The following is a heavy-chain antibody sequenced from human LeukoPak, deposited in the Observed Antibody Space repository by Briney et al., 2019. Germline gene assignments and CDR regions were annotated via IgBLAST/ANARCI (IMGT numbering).Heavy chain of an antibody. Sequence: PSESLSLTCTVSGYSISSGYYWGWIRQPPGKGLEWIGSIYHSESADYNPSLKSRVTISVDTTGNQFSLKLRSVTAADTAVYYCAVNLYSSGWYSDYWGQGTLVTVSS. CDR1: GYSISSGYY. D-gene: IGHD6-19*01. CDR2: IYHSESA. V-gene: IGHV4-38-2*02. CDR3: AVNLYSSGWYSDY. J-gene: IGHJ4*02.